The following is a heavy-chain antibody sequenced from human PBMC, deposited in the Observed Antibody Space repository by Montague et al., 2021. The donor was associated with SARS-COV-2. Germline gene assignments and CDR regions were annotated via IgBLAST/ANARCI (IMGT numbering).Heavy chain of an antibody. Sequence: SLRLSCAASGFSFTHAWMAWVRQAPGKGLQWVGHIRSKNDGGTTEYAAPVKGRFTISRDDSKNTLYLQMNSLKTEDTALYYCTTGSYLWVDYWGQGTLVTVSS. D-gene: IGHD3-10*01. CDR1: GFSFTHAW. CDR3: TTGSYLWVDY. V-gene: IGHV3-15*01. CDR2: IRSKNDGGTT. J-gene: IGHJ4*02.